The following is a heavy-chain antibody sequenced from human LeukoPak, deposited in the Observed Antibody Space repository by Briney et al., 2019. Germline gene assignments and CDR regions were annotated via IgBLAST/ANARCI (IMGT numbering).Heavy chain of an antibody. D-gene: IGHD6-13*01. V-gene: IGHV4-39*07. Sequence: KASETLSLTCTVSGGSISSSSYYWGWIRQPPGKGLEWIGSIYYSGSTYYNPSLKSRVTISVDTSKNQFSLKLSSVAAADTAVYYCARGRIEAAGILDYWGQGTLVTVSS. J-gene: IGHJ4*02. CDR3: ARGRIEAAGILDY. CDR2: IYYSGST. CDR1: GGSISSSSYY.